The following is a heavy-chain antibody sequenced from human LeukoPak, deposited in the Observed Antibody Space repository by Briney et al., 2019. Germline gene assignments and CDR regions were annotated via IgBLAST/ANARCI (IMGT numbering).Heavy chain of an antibody. CDR3: ARRKAKTPNYFDY. Sequence: SETLPLTCSVSGDSISNYYWTWIRQPPGKGLEWIGYIYYSGDTNYNPSLKSRVTISLDTSKNQFSLKLTSVTAADTAMYYCARRKAKTPNYFDYWGQGALVTVSS. J-gene: IGHJ4*02. CDR1: GDSISNYY. CDR2: IYYSGDT. V-gene: IGHV4-59*08.